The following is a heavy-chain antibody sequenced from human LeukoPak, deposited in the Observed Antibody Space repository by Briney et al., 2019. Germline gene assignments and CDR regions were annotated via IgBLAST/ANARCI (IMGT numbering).Heavy chain of an antibody. CDR3: ARSDYINYPPNY. V-gene: IGHV3-23*01. CDR2: ISGSGGSA. Sequence: GGSLRLSCAASGFTFSSYAMSWVRQAPGKGLEWVSAISGSGGSAFHADSVRGRFTISRDNSRSTLYLQMNSLRAEDSALYYCARSDYINYPPNYWGQGTLVTVSS. J-gene: IGHJ4*02. CDR1: GFTFSSYA. D-gene: IGHD4-11*01.